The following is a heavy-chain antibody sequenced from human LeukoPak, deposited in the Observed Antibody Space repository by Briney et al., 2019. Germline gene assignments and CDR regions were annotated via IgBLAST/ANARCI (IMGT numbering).Heavy chain of an antibody. CDR3: AREIIPTPDTFDI. D-gene: IGHD2-15*01. Sequence: PGGSLRLSCVVSGFNFGSHEMSWVRQAPGKGLEWVSYIGGSGSPTHYADSVKGGFTVSRDNAKNSLYLQLNNLRAEDTAVYYCAREIIPTPDTFDIWGQGTVVTVSS. V-gene: IGHV3-48*03. CDR1: GFNFGSHE. CDR2: IGGSGSPT. J-gene: IGHJ3*02.